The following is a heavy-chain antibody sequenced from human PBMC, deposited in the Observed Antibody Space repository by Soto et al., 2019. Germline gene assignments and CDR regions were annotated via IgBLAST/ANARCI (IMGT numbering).Heavy chain of an antibody. Sequence: EVQLLESGGDLVQPGGSLRLSCAASGFTFSNFVMRWVRQTPGKGLEWVSTITETGGDTYYTDSVKGRFTISRDNSKNTLYLQMTSLSAEDSALYSCTKASPDRHHMDVWGQGTKVTVSS. CDR1: GFTFSNFV. J-gene: IGHJ6*02. V-gene: IGHV3-23*01. CDR3: TKASPDRHHMDV. CDR2: ITETGGDT.